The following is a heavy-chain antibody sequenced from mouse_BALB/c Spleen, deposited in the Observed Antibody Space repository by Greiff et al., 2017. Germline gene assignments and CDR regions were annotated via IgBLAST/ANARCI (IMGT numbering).Heavy chain of an antibody. V-gene: IGHV1-18*01. CDR2: INPNNGGT. CDR1: GYTFTDYN. J-gene: IGHJ2*01. CDR3: ARSGDYDPAIDY. D-gene: IGHD2-4*01. Sequence: EVKLLESGPELVKPGASVKIPCKASGYTFTDYNMDWVKQSHGKSLEWIGDINPNNGGTIYNQKFKGKATLTVDKSSSTAYMELRSLTSEDTAVYYCARSGDYDPAIDYWGQGTTLTVSS.